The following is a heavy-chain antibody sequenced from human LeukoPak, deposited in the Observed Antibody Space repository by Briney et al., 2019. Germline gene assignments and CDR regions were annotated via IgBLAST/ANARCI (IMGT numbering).Heavy chain of an antibody. Sequence: ASVKVSCKASGYTFTGYYMHWVRQAPGQGLEWMGWIKPNSGGTNYAQKFQGRVTMTRDTSISTAYMELSRLRSDDTAVYYCARDLKVVVITLGYWGQGTLVTVSS. CDR3: ARDLKVVVITLGY. CDR1: GYTFTGYY. CDR2: IKPNSGGT. V-gene: IGHV1-2*02. J-gene: IGHJ4*02. D-gene: IGHD3-22*01.